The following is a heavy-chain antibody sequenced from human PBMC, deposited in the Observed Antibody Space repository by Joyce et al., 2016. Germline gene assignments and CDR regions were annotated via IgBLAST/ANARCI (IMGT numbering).Heavy chain of an antibody. J-gene: IGHJ4*01. CDR3: ATDSRGVGGSFDY. Sequence: QVQLVQSGAEVKKPGASVKVSCKASTYSFSSYGFTWVRQAPGQGLEWMGWISAYNGNTRYAKNLHGRVTMTTDTSTSTAYMDLRTLRSDDTAVYYCATDSRGVGGSFDYWGHGTLVSVSS. D-gene: IGHD2-15*01. CDR1: TYSFSSYG. CDR2: ISAYNGNT. V-gene: IGHV1-18*01.